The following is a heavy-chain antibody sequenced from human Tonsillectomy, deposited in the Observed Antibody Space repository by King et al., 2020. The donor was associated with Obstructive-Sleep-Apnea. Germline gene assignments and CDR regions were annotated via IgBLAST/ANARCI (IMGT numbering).Heavy chain of an antibody. Sequence: VQLQESGPGLVKPSQTLSLTCTVSGGSINSGDYYWTWIRPPPGKGLEWVGFIYPSGSTYFNPSLRSRVTVSIDTSRNQFSLNLNSLTAADTAVYFCARWRGGSGNIDYWGQGILVTVSS. CDR2: IYPSGST. V-gene: IGHV4-30-4*01. CDR1: GGSINSGDYY. J-gene: IGHJ4*02. D-gene: IGHD3-10*01. CDR3: ARWRGGSGNIDY.